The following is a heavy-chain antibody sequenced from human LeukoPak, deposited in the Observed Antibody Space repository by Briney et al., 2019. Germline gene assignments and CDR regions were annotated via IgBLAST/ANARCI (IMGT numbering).Heavy chain of an antibody. Sequence: TLSLTCAVYGGPFSGYYWSWIRQHPGKGLEWIGYIYYSGSTYYNPSLKSRVTISVDTSKNQFSLKLSSVTAADTAVYYCARRYYDSSGYYFDYWGQGTLVTVSS. CDR3: ARRYYDSSGYYFDY. J-gene: IGHJ4*02. D-gene: IGHD3-22*01. V-gene: IGHV4-31*11. CDR1: GGPFSGYY. CDR2: IYYSGST.